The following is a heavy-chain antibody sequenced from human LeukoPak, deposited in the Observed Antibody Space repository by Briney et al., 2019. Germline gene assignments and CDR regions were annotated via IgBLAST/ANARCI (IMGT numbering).Heavy chain of an antibody. D-gene: IGHD3-22*01. CDR3: ATLVVGYDSSGYPNDAFDI. CDR1: GYTLTELS. Sequence: ASVKVSCKVSGYTLTELSMHWARQAPGKGLEWMGGFDPEDGETIYAQKFQGRVTMTEDTSTDTAYMELSSLRSEDTAVYYCATLVVGYDSSGYPNDAFDIWGQGTMVTVSS. CDR2: FDPEDGET. J-gene: IGHJ3*02. V-gene: IGHV1-24*01.